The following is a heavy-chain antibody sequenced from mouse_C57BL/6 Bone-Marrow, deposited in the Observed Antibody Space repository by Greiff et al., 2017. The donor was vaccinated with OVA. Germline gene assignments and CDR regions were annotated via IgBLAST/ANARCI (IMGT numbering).Heavy chain of an antibody. CDR2: IDPSDSET. CDR1: GYTFTSYW. V-gene: IGHV1-52*01. D-gene: IGHD2-1*01. Sequence: QVQLQQPGAELVRPGSSVKLSCKASGYTFTSYWMHWVKQRPIQGLEWIGNIDPSDSETHYNQKFKDKATLTVDKSSSTAYMQLSSLTSEDSAVYYCARERIYYGNYVAYWGQGTLVTVSA. J-gene: IGHJ3*01. CDR3: ARERIYYGNYVAY.